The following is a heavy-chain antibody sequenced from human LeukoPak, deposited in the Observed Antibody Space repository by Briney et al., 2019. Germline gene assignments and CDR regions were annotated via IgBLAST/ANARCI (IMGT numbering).Heavy chain of an antibody. J-gene: IGHJ1*01. CDR3: STGALRFLACRH. Sequence: ASVKISCKASGYTFTDYYMHWVQQAPGRGLEWMGRVNPEDGETIYAENFQGRVTITADTSTDTAYMELSSLRSEDTAVYYCSTGALRFLACRHWGQGTLVTVSS. V-gene: IGHV1-69-2*01. CDR2: VNPEDGET. D-gene: IGHD3-3*01. CDR1: GYTFTDYY.